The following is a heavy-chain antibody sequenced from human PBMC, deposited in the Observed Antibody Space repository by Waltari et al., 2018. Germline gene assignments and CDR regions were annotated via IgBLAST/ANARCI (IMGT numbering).Heavy chain of an antibody. CDR3: AKESCMIVVANHQEGY. V-gene: IGHV3-30*02. Sequence: QVQLVESGGGVVQPGGSLRLPCAASGFTFSSYGMHWVRPAPGKGLEWGAFIRYDGSNKYYADSMNCRFTVSSDNSKNTLYLQMNSLRAEDTAVYYCAKESCMIVVANHQEGYWGQGTLVTVSS. J-gene: IGHJ4*02. CDR1: GFTFSSYG. CDR2: IRYDGSNK. D-gene: IGHD3-22*01.